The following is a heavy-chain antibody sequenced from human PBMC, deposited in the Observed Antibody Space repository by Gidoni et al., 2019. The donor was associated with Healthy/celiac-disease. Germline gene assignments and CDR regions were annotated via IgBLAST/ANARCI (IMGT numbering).Heavy chain of an antibody. CDR2: IYHSGST. V-gene: IGHV4-38-2*01. CDR1: GYSISSGYY. J-gene: IGHJ3*02. D-gene: IGHD3-10*01. CDR3: ASKVERYYGSGSCSDCPDAFDI. Sequence: QVQLQESGPGLVKPSETLSLTCAVSGYSISSGYYWGWIRQPPGKGLEWIGSIYHSGSTYYNPSLKSRVTISVDTSKNQFSLKLSSVTAADTAVYYCASKVERYYGSGSCSDCPDAFDIWGQGTMVTVSS.